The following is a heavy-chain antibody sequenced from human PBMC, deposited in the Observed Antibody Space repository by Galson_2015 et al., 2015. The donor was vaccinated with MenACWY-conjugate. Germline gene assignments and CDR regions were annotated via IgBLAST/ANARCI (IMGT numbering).Heavy chain of an antibody. CDR1: GFTFTDFW. J-gene: IGHJ4*02. V-gene: IGHV3-7*03. CDR3: ATSSAAAGSS. D-gene: IGHD6-13*01. CDR2: IKEDGSVK. Sequence: SLRLSCAASGFTFTDFWMSWVRQAPGKGLEWVANIKEDGSVKYYLDSVRGRFTISRDNAKNSLYLQMNSLRADDTAVYYCATSSAAAGSSWGQGTLVTGSS.